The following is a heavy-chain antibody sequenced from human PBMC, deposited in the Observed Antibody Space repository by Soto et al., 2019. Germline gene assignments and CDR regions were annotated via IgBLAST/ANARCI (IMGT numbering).Heavy chain of an antibody. D-gene: IGHD6-13*01. CDR2: ISYDGSNK. J-gene: IGHJ4*02. Sequence: QVQLVESGGGVVQPGRSLRLSCAASGFTFSSYGMHWVRQAPGKGLEWVAVISYDGSNKYYADSVKGRFTISRDNSKNTLYLQMNSLRAEDTALYYCAKDLLAGYSSSWYYFDYWGQGTLVTVSS. V-gene: IGHV3-30*18. CDR1: GFTFSSYG. CDR3: AKDLLAGYSSSWYYFDY.